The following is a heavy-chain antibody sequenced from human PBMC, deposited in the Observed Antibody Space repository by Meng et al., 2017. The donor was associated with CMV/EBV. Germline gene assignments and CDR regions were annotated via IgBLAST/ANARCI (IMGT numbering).Heavy chain of an antibody. J-gene: IGHJ5*02. CDR1: GGSISSYY. D-gene: IGHD6-6*01. CDR3: ARARGYSSSSKNWFDP. Sequence: ETLSLTCTVSGGSISSYYWSWIRQPPGKGLEWIGYIYYSGSTNYNPSLKSRVTISVDTSKNQFSLKLSSVTAADTAVYYCARARGYSSSSKNWFDPWGQGTLVTVSS. V-gene: IGHV4-59*01. CDR2: IYYSGST.